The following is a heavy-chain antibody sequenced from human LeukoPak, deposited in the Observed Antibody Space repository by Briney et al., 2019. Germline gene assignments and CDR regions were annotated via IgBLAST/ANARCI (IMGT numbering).Heavy chain of an antibody. CDR1: GGSFSGYY. J-gene: IGHJ6*03. V-gene: IGHV4-4*07. CDR2: IYTSGST. CDR3: ARDQGVGAMRGYYYYYYMDV. Sequence: SETLPLTCAVYGGSFSGYYWSWIRPPAGKGLEWIGRIYTSGSTNYNPSLKSRVTISVHPCKNQFSLELSSVTAADTAVYYCARDQGVGAMRGYYYYYYMDVWGKGTKVAVSS. D-gene: IGHD1-26*01.